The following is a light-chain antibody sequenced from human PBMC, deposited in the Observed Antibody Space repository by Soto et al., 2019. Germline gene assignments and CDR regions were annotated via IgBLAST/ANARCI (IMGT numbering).Light chain of an antibody. CDR1: QSLVYSNGKTY. J-gene: IGKJ1*01. CDR2: GVS. Sequence: DIVMTQTPLSLSVTPGQPASISCKSSQSLVYSNGKTYLYWYLVKPGQPPQLLIYGVSNRFSGVPDRFSGSGSGTDFTLKISRVEAEDVGIYYCMQTVQFKSTFGQGTKVEIK. CDR3: MQTVQFKST. V-gene: IGKV2D-29*01.